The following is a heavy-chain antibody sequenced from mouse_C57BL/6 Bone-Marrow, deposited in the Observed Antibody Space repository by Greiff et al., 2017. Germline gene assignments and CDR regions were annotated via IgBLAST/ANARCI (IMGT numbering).Heavy chain of an antibody. D-gene: IGHD5-1*01. Sequence: VQLQQSGAELVKPGASVTMSCKASGYTFTTYPIEWMKQNHGKSLEWIGNFHPYNDDTTYNEKFKVKATLTVEKSSNTVYLELSRLTSDDSAVYYCARSSTCFYYFDYWGQGTTLTVSS. CDR3: ARSSTCFYYFDY. V-gene: IGHV1-47*01. J-gene: IGHJ2*01. CDR1: GYTFTTYP. CDR2: FHPYNDDT.